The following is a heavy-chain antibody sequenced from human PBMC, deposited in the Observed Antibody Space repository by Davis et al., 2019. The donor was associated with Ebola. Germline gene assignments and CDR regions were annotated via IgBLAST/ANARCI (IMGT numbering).Heavy chain of an antibody. CDR3: AKDISLAAAGTTYYFDY. CDR2: IYGGDT. Sequence: GESLKISCAASGFTVRNTYMSWVRQAPGKGLEWVSGIYGGDTHYADSVKGRFTISRDVSKNTLHLQMNTLRVEDTAVYYCAKDISLAAAGTTYYFDYWGQGTLVTVSS. CDR1: GFTVRNTY. J-gene: IGHJ4*02. V-gene: IGHV3-53*01. D-gene: IGHD6-13*01.